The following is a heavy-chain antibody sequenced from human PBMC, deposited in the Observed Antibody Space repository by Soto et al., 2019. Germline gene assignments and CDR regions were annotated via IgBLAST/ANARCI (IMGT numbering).Heavy chain of an antibody. J-gene: IGHJ6*02. CDR3: ARDQEAWYVFFYYYYGMDV. CDR1: GFTFSSYW. D-gene: IGHD6-13*01. CDR2: INSDGSST. Sequence: PGGSLRLSCAASGFTFSSYWMHWVRQAPGKGLVWVSRINSDGSSTSYADSVKGRFTISRDNAKNTLYLQMNSLRAEDTAVYYCARDQEAWYVFFYYYYGMDVWGQGTTVTVSS. V-gene: IGHV3-74*01.